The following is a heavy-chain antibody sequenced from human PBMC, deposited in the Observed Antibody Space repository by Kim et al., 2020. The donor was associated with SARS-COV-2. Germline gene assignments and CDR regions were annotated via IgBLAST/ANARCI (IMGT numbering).Heavy chain of an antibody. D-gene: IGHD2-21*01. CDR3: ARDSPGGLWAFDI. J-gene: IGHJ3*02. Sequence: NPSLKSRVTISVETSKNQFSLKLSSVTAAGTAVCYWARDSPGGLWAFDIWGQGTMVTVSS. V-gene: IGHV4-31*02.